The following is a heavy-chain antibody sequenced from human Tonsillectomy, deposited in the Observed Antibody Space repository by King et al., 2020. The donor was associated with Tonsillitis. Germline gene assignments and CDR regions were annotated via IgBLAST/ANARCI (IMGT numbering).Heavy chain of an antibody. D-gene: IGHD3-22*01. V-gene: IGHV3-20*04. CDR2: INWNGVRT. J-gene: IGHJ4*02. Sequence: QLVQSGGGVVRPGGSLRLSCAASGFTFDDYGMSWVRQAPGKGLDCVSGINWNGVRTGYADSVKGRFPISRDNAMNSLYLQMNSLRAEDTALYYCASHDSSGYYYFDYWGQGTLVTVSS. CDR1: GFTFDDYG. CDR3: ASHDSSGYYYFDY.